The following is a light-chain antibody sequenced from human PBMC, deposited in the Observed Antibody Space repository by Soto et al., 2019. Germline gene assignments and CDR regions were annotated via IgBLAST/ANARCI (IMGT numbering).Light chain of an antibody. V-gene: IGKV1-39*01. Sequence: DIQMTQSPSSLSASVGDRVTITCRASQSISSYLNWYQQKPGKAPKLLIYAASSLQSGVPSRFSRRGSGTDFTLTISSLQPEDFATYYCQQSYSTPRTFGQGTKLEIK. CDR2: AAS. CDR1: QSISSY. J-gene: IGKJ2*01. CDR3: QQSYSTPRT.